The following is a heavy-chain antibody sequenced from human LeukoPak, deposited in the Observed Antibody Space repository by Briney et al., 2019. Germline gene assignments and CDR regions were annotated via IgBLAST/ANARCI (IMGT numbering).Heavy chain of an antibody. CDR1: GFTVSSNY. J-gene: IGHJ4*02. D-gene: IGHD6-13*01. V-gene: IGHV3-53*01. CDR2: IYSGGST. CDR3: AKSSSWYYYFDY. Sequence: GGSLRLSCAASGFTVSSNYMSWVRQAPGKGLEWVSVIYSGGSTYYADSVKGRFTISRDNSKNTLYLQMNSLRAKDTAVYYCAKSSSWYYYFDYWGQGALVTVSS.